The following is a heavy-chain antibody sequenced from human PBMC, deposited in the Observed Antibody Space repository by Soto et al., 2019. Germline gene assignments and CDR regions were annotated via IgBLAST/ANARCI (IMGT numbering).Heavy chain of an antibody. D-gene: IGHD6-6*01. Sequence: SMKVSCKASGFTFTSSAVQWVRQARGQRLEWIGWIVVGSGNTNYAQKFQERVTITRDMSISTAYMELSSLRSEDTAVYYCAVVLYSSSSVDYWGQGTLVTVS. CDR1: GFTFTSSA. CDR3: AVVLYSSSSVDY. V-gene: IGHV1-58*01. CDR2: IVVGSGNT. J-gene: IGHJ4*02.